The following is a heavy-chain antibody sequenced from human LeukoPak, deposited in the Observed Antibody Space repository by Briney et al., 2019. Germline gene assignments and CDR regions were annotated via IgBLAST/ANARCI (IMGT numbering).Heavy chain of an antibody. D-gene: IGHD1-1*01. Sequence: PGGSLRLSCAASGFTFSGYDMNWVRQAPGKGLEWVSSIITSSSYIYYADSVKGRFTISRDNAKNSLYLQMNSLRAEDTAVYYCARDLEPHYYFDLWGRGTLVTVSS. V-gene: IGHV3-21*01. CDR3: ARDLEPHYYFDL. CDR2: IITSSSYI. J-gene: IGHJ2*01. CDR1: GFTFSGYD.